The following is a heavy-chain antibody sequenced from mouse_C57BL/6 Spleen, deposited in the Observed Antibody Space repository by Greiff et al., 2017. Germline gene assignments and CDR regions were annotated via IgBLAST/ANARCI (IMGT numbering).Heavy chain of an antibody. V-gene: IGHV2-3*01. CDR3: RALGRGYAMDY. J-gene: IGHJ4*01. CDR1: GFSLTSYG. CDR2: IWGDGST. Sequence: VMLVESGPGLVAPSPSLSITCTVSGFSLTSYGVRWVRQPPGKGLEWLGVIWGDGSTNYHSALISRLSISKDNSKSQVFLKLNSLQTDDPTTYYCRALGRGYAMDYWGKGTSVTVSS. D-gene: IGHD4-1*01.